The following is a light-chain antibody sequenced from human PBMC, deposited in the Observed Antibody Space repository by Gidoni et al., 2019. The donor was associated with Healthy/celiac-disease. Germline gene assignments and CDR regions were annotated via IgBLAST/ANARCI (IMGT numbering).Light chain of an antibody. J-gene: IGLJ2*01. CDR1: SSDVGGYNY. Sequence: QSALTQPASVSGYPGQSITISCTGTSSDVGGYNYVSWYQQHPGKAPELMIYYVRNRPSGVSNRFSGSKSGNTASLTISGLQAEDEADYYCSSYTSSSTLVFGGGTKLTVL. CDR3: SSYTSSSTLV. V-gene: IGLV2-14*01. CDR2: YVR.